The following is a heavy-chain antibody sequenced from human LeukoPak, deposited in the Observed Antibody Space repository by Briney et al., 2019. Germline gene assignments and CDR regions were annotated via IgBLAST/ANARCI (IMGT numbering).Heavy chain of an antibody. D-gene: IGHD3-22*01. V-gene: IGHV1-18*01. Sequence: GASVKVSCKTSGYTFNTYGIAWVRQAPGQGLEWMGWISAYNGNTNYAQNLQDRVTMTTDTSTTTAYMELRSLRSDDTAVYYCAREGSLYDGGNYYLSWFDPWGQGTLVTVSS. CDR2: ISAYNGNT. CDR1: GYTFNTYG. CDR3: AREGSLYDGGNYYLSWFDP. J-gene: IGHJ5*02.